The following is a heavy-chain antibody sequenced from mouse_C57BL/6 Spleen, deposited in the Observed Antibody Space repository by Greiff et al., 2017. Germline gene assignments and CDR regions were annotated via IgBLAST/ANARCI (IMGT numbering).Heavy chain of an antibody. V-gene: IGHV3-6*01. CDR1: GYSITSGYY. Sequence: EVQLVESGPGLVKPSQSLSLTCSVTGYSITSGYYWNWIRQFPGNKLEWMGYISYDGSNNYNPSLKNRISITRDTSKNQFFLKLNSVTTEDTATYYCARGGDYGNFDYWGQGTTLTVSS. CDR3: ARGGDYGNFDY. CDR2: ISYDGSN. D-gene: IGHD2-1*01. J-gene: IGHJ2*01.